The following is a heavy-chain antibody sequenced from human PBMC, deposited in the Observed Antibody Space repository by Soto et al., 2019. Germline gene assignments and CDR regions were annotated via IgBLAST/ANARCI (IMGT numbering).Heavy chain of an antibody. J-gene: IGHJ5*02. Sequence: PSETLSLTCGVYGGSFSGYYWSWIRQPPGKGLEWIGEINHSGSTNYNPSLKSRVTISVDTSKNQFSLKLSSVTAADTAVYYCARGGVSRWFDPWGQGTLVTVSS. D-gene: IGHD6-13*01. CDR2: INHSGST. CDR3: ARGGVSRWFDP. CDR1: GGSFSGYY. V-gene: IGHV4-34*01.